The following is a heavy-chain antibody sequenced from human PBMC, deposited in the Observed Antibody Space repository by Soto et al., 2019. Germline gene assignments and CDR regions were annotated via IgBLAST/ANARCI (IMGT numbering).Heavy chain of an antibody. D-gene: IGHD2-8*02. CDR2: IYNSGST. Sequence: SETLSLTCTVSGGSIRSSYWSWIRQSPEKELEWIGHIYNSGSTKYNPSLKSRVTISVDTSKNQFSLELSSVTAADTAVYYCAREGTGGGDIWGQGTMVTVS. V-gene: IGHV4-59*01. J-gene: IGHJ3*02. CDR1: GGSIRSSY. CDR3: AREGTGGGDI.